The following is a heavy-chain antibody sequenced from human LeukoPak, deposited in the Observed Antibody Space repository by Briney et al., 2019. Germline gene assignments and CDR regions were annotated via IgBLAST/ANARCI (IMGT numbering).Heavy chain of an antibody. J-gene: IGHJ6*03. CDR3: GRLGYCSSTSCYDYYMDV. D-gene: IGHD2-2*01. V-gene: IGHV5-51*01. CDR1: GYSFTNYW. CDR2: IYPGDSDT. Sequence: GESLKISCKGSGYSFTNYWIGWVRQMPGKGPEWMGIIYPGDSDTRYSPSFQGQVTISADKSISSAYLQWSSLKASDTAMYYCGRLGYCSSTSCYDYYMDVWGKGTTVTVSS.